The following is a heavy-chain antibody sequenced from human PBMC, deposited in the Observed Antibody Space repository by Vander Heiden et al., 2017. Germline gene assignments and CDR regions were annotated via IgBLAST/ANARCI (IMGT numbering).Heavy chain of an antibody. CDR3: AREGPTGGYFDY. Sequence: QVQLVQSGAEVTKPGSSVKVSCKASGGTFSSDAFNCVRPAPGQGLEWMGGIITIFGTANYAQKFQGRVTITADKSTSTAYMELSSLRSEDTAVYYCAREGPTGGYFDYWGQGTLVTVSS. V-gene: IGHV1-69*06. J-gene: IGHJ4*02. CDR1: GGTFSSDA. D-gene: IGHD3-16*01. CDR2: IITIFGTA.